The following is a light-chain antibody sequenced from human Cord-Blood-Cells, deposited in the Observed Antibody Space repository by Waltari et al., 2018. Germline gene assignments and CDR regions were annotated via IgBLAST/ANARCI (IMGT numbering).Light chain of an antibody. CDR1: SSDVGSYNL. J-gene: IGLJ2*01. V-gene: IGLV2-23*01. CDR3: CSYAGSSTYVV. Sequence: QSALTQPASVSGSPRQSITISRTGTSSDVGSYNLVSWYQQHPGKAPKLMIYEGSKRPSGVSNRFSGSKSGNTASLTISGLQAEDEADYYCCSYAGSSTYVVFGGGTKLTVL. CDR2: EGS.